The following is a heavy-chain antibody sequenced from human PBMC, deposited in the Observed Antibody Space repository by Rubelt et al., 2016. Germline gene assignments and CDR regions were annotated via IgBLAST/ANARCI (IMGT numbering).Heavy chain of an antibody. CDR2: INPGSGGK. CDR1: GYTFTSSG. Sequence: QVQLVQSGAEVKKPGASVKVSCKASGYTFTSSGISWVRQAPGQGLAWMGIINPGSGGKSYDEKFQGRVTMTTDTPTSTGYMELRSLRSDDTAMYYCASDYGVWGQGTTVTVSS. CDR3: ASDYGV. J-gene: IGHJ6*02. V-gene: IGHV1-18*01. D-gene: IGHD3-10*01.